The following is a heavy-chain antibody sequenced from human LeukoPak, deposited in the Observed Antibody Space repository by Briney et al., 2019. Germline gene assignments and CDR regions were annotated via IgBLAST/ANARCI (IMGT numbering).Heavy chain of an antibody. V-gene: IGHV3-7*01. CDR3: ARGGGYAWDY. Sequence: GGSLRLSCAASGFTFSSYSMNWVRQAPGKGLEWVANIKQDGSEKYYVDSVKGRFTISRDNAKNSLYLQMNSLRADDTAVYYCARGGGYAWDYWGQGTLVTVSS. CDR1: GFTFSSYS. CDR2: IKQDGSEK. D-gene: IGHD5-12*01. J-gene: IGHJ4*02.